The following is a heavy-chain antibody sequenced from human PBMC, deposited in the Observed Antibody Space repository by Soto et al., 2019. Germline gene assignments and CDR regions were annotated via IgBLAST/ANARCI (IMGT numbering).Heavy chain of an antibody. V-gene: IGHV4-59*08. Sequence: SETLSLTCTVSGGSISSYYWSWIRQPPGKGLEWIGYIYYSGSTNYNPSLKSRVTISVDTSKNQFSLKLSSVTAADTAVYYCARQGGGWYYDYWGQGTLVTVSS. J-gene: IGHJ4*02. CDR1: GGSISSYY. CDR3: ARQGGGWYYDY. D-gene: IGHD6-19*01. CDR2: IYYSGST.